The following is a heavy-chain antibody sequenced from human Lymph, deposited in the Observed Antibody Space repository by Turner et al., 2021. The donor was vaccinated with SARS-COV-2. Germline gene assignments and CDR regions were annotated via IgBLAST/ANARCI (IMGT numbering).Heavy chain of an antibody. CDR3: ARVVGGFGELGYYYYYGMDV. Sequence: QVQLVQSGAEVKKPGSSVKVSCKASGGTFSSYAISWVRQAPGQGLGWRGGIIPILRIAPYEQKCQGRVTITADKSTSTAYMELSSLRSEDTAVFYCARVVGGFGELGYYYYYGMDVWGQGTTVTVSS. V-gene: IGHV1-69*10. J-gene: IGHJ6*02. D-gene: IGHD3-10*01. CDR2: IIPILRIA. CDR1: GGTFSSYA.